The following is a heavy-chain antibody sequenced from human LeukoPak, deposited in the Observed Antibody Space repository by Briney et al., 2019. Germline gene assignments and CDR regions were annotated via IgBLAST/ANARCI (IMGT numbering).Heavy chain of an antibody. J-gene: IGHJ6*04. V-gene: IGHV1-69*13. Sequence: ASVKVSCKASGGTFSSYAISWVRQAPGQGLEWMGGIIPIFGTANYAQKFQGRVTITADESTSTAYMELSSLRSEETAVYYCARGGTDSSGWLNYYYGMDVWGKGTTATVSS. D-gene: IGHD6-19*01. CDR2: IIPIFGTA. CDR3: ARGGTDSSGWLNYYYGMDV. CDR1: GGTFSSYA.